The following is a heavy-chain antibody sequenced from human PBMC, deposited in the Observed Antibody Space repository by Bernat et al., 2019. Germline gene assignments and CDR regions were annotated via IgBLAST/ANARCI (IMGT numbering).Heavy chain of an antibody. CDR2: IIPILGIA. CDR3: ASPTDPYCSGGSCYSDYPLDY. D-gene: IGHD2-15*01. CDR1: GGTFSSYA. V-gene: IGHV1-69*04. J-gene: IGHJ4*02. Sequence: QVQLVQSGAEVKKPGSSVKVSCKASGGTFSSYAISWVRQAPGQGLEWMGRIIPILGIANYAQKFQGRSTITADKSTSTAYMGLSSLTSEDTAVYYCASPTDPYCSGGSCYSDYPLDYWGQGTLVTVSS.